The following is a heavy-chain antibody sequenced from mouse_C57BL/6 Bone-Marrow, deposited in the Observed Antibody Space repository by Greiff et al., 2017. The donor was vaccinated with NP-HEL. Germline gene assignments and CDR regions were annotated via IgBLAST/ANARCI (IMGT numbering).Heavy chain of an antibody. J-gene: IGHJ4*01. Sequence: EVMLVESGGGLVQPGGSMKLSCAASGFTFSDAWMDWVRQSPEKGLEWVAEIRNKANNHATYYAESVKGRFTISRDDSKSSVYLQMNSLRAEDTGIYYCTHYGNYDYAMDYWGQGTSVTVSS. CDR2: IRNKANNHAT. V-gene: IGHV6-6*01. CDR1: GFTFSDAW. CDR3: THYGNYDYAMDY. D-gene: IGHD2-1*01.